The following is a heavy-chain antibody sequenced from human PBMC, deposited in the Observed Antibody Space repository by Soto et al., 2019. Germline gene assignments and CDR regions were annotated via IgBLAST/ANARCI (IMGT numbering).Heavy chain of an antibody. CDR2: IYSGGST. V-gene: IGHV3-53*01. Sequence: PWESMRLSSAASGFTVSSNYMSWVRQAPGKGLEWVSVIYSGGSTYYADSVKGRFTISRDNSKNTLYLQMNSLRAEDTAVYYCASQGYYYYGMDVWGQGTTVTVAS. CDR1: GFTVSSNY. J-gene: IGHJ6*02. CDR3: ASQGYYYYGMDV.